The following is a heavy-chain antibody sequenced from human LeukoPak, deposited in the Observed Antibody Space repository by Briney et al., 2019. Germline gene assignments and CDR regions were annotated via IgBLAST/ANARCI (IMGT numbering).Heavy chain of an antibody. CDR2: ISYDGSNK. V-gene: IGHV3-30*18. CDR1: GFTFRRYG. J-gene: IGHJ4*02. D-gene: IGHD6-13*01. CDR3: PNPYSSSWYRFDY. Sequence: GGSLRLSCAASGFTFRRYGMHWVREARGKGLEWVAVISYDGSNKYYADSVKGRFTISRDNSKNTLYLQMNSPTAEHPPVYYCPNPYSSSWYRFDYWRQATLVTVSS.